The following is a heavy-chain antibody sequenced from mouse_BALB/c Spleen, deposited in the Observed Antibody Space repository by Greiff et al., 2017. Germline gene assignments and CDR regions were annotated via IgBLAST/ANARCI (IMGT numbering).Heavy chain of an antibody. CDR1: GFSLTSYG. D-gene: IGHD1-2*01. J-gene: IGHJ4*01. V-gene: IGHV2-9*02. CDR2: IWGGGST. CDR3: ARERKLRPYAMDY. Sequence: QVQLKESGPGLVAPSQSLSITCTASGFSLTSYGVHWVRQPPGKGLEWLGVIWGGGSTNYNSAPMTRLRISKDNYNRQVLLKMNSLQTDDKAMCYCARERKLRPYAMDYWGQGTSVTVSS.